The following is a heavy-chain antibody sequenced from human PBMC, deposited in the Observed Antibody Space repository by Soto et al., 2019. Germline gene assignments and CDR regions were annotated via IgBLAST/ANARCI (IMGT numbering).Heavy chain of an antibody. CDR3: ARLDSYDILTGYYSRSYGMDV. J-gene: IGHJ6*02. D-gene: IGHD3-9*01. CDR1: GGTFSSYA. CDR2: IIPIFGTA. Sequence: SVKVSCKASGGTFSSYAISWVRQAPGQGLEWMGGIIPIFGTANYAQKFQGRVTITADESTSTAYMELSSLRSEDTAVYYCARLDSYDILTGYYSRSYGMDVWGQGTTVTVSS. V-gene: IGHV1-69*13.